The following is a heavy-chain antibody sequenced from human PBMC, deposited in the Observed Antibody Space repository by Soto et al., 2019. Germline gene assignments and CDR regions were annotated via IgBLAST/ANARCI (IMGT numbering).Heavy chain of an antibody. Sequence: ASVKVSCKASGYTFTSYAMHWVRQAPGQRLEWMGWINAGNGNTKYSQKFQGRVTITRDTSASTAYMGLSSLRSEDTAVYYCARSSGYYSDDAFDIWGQGTMVTVSS. CDR1: GYTFTSYA. J-gene: IGHJ3*02. CDR3: ARSSGYYSDDAFDI. CDR2: INAGNGNT. D-gene: IGHD3-22*01. V-gene: IGHV1-3*01.